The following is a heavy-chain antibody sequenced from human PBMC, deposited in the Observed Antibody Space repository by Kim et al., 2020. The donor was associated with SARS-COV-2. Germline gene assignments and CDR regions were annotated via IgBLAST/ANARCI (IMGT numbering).Heavy chain of an antibody. J-gene: IGHJ5*02. V-gene: IGHV4-31*03. CDR3: ARGLLYCSGGSCYPEANWFDP. D-gene: IGHD2-15*01. CDR1: GGSISSGGYY. CDR2: IYYSGST. Sequence: SETLSLTCTVSGGSISSGGYYWSWIRQHPGKGLEWIGYIYYSGSTYYNPSLKSRVTISVDTSKNQFSLKLSSVTAADTAVYYCARGLLYCSGGSCYPEANWFDPWGQGTLVTVSS.